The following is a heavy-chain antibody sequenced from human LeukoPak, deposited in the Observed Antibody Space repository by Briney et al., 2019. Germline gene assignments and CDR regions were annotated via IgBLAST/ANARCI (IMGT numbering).Heavy chain of an antibody. V-gene: IGHV3-7*01. CDR3: AREYDY. CDR2: IKEDGSEK. J-gene: IGHJ4*02. Sequence: GGSLRLSCAAPGFTFSTYWMGWVRQAPGKGLEWVANIKEDGSEKHYVDSVKGRFTISRDNAKKSLYLQMNSLRDEDTAVYYCAREYDYWGQGTLVTVSS. CDR1: GFTFSTYW.